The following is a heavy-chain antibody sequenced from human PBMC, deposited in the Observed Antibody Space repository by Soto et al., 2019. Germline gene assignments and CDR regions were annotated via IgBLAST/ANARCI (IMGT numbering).Heavy chain of an antibody. D-gene: IGHD3-3*01. J-gene: IGHJ6*02. CDR1: GYTFTGYY. V-gene: IGHV1-2*04. CDR3: ARGQDYDFWSGYPPSTYGMDV. Sequence: ASVKVSCKASGYTFTGYYMHWVRQAPGQGLEWMGWINPNSGGTNYAQRFQGWVTMTRDTSISTAYMELSRLRSDDTAVYYCARGQDYDFWSGYPPSTYGMDVWGQGTTVTVSS. CDR2: INPNSGGT.